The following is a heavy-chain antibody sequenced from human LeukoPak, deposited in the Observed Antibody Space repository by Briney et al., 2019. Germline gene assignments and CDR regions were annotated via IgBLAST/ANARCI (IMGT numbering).Heavy chain of an antibody. CDR3: ARTWNNGGWYVTFDY. V-gene: IGHV3-9*01. CDR2: ISWNSGTK. J-gene: IGHJ4*02. Sequence: GRSLRLSCAASGFTFDDYATHWVRQAPGKGLEWVSGISWNSGTKYYADSVKGRFTVSRDNAENSLYLQLNSLGAEDTAVYYCARTWNNGGWYVTFDYWGQGTLVTVSS. CDR1: GFTFDDYA. D-gene: IGHD6-19*01.